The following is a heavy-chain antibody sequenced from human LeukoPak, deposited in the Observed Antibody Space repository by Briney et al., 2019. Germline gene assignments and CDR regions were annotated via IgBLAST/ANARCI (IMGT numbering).Heavy chain of an antibody. CDR3: TIDPYIVVAIYGMDV. CDR2: IKGGGGTT. CDR1: GFTLTNAW. V-gene: IGHV3-15*01. J-gene: IGHJ6*02. D-gene: IGHD2-21*01. Sequence: GGSLRLSCAASGFTLTNAWMSWVRQAPGKGLEWVGRIKGGGGTTDYAAPVKGRFTISRDDSKDTLYLQMNSLKTEDTAVYYCTIDPYIVVAIYGMDVWGQGTTVTVSS.